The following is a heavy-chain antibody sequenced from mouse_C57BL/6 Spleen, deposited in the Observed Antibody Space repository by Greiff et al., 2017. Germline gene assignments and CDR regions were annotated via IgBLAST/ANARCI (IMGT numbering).Heavy chain of an antibody. V-gene: IGHV1-64*01. CDR2: IHPNSGST. Sequence: QVQLQQPGAELVKPGASVKLSCKASGYTFTSYWMHWVKQRPGQGLEWIGMIHPNSGSTNYNEKFKSKATLTVDKSSSTAYMQLSSLTSEDSAVYYCARAHYYGSSFYAMDYWGQGTSVTVYS. CDR1: GYTFTSYW. J-gene: IGHJ4*01. D-gene: IGHD1-1*01. CDR3: ARAHYYGSSFYAMDY.